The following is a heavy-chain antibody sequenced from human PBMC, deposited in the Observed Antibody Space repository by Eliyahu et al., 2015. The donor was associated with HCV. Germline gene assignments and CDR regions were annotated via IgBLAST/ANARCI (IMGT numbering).Heavy chain of an antibody. Sequence: QITLKESGPTLVKPTQTLTLTCTFSGFSLSTXGVGXXWIRQPPGKALEWLALIYWNDDKRYSPSLKSRLTITKDASKDQVVLTMTNMDPVDTATYYCAHRLAYYDLWSGYGALDNWFDPWGQGTLVTVSS. CDR2: IYWNDDK. V-gene: IGHV2-5*01. D-gene: IGHD3-3*01. CDR3: AHRLAYYDLWSGYGALDNWFDP. CDR1: GFSLSTXGVG. J-gene: IGHJ5*02.